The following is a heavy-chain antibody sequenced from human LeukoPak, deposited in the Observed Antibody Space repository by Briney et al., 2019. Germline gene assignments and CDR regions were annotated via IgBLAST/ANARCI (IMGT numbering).Heavy chain of an antibody. CDR1: GGSFSGYY. D-gene: IGHD6-13*01. CDR2: IVHSGNT. V-gene: IGHV4-34*12. Sequence: PSETLSLTCAVYGGSFSGYYWSWIRQPPGKRLEWIGEIVHSGNTKYNPSLKSRVTISLDTSKKQFSLNLTFVTAADTAVYYCARFGSSTWYKGAFDIWGQGTMVTVAS. J-gene: IGHJ3*02. CDR3: ARFGSSTWYKGAFDI.